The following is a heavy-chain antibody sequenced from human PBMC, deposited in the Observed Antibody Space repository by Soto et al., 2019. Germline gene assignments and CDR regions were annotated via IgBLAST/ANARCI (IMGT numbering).Heavy chain of an antibody. CDR1: GGTFSSYA. Sequence: QVQLVQSGAEVKKPGSSVKVSCKASGGTFSSYAISWVRQAPGQGLEWMGGIIPIFGTANYAQKFQGRVTITADESTSTAYIELSSLRSEDTAVYYCARAGGGVITAVYGMDVWGQGTTVTVSS. J-gene: IGHJ6*02. CDR3: ARAGGGVITAVYGMDV. D-gene: IGHD3-22*01. V-gene: IGHV1-69*01. CDR2: IIPIFGTA.